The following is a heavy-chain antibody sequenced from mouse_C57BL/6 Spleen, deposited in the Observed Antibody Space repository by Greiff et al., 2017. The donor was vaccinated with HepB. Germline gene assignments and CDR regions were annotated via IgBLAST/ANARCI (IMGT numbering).Heavy chain of an antibody. D-gene: IGHD2-2*01. J-gene: IGHJ2*01. V-gene: IGHV5-4*01. CDR1: GFTFSSYA. CDR2: ISDGGSYT. Sequence: EVKLVESGGGLVKPGGSLKLSCAASGFTFSSYAMSWVRQTPEKRLEWVATISDGGSYTYYPDNVKGRFTISRDNAKNNLYLQMSHLKSEDTAMYYCARDRSTMVSPHYFDYWGQGTTLTVSS. CDR3: ARDRSTMVSPHYFDY.